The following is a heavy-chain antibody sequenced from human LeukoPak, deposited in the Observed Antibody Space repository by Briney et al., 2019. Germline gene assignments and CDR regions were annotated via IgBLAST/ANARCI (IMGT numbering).Heavy chain of an antibody. J-gene: IGHJ4*02. CDR2: IWYDGSNK. Sequence: GGSLRLSCAASGFTFSSYGMHWVRQAPGKGLEWVAVIWYDGSNKYYADSVKGRFTISRDNSKNTLYLQMNSLRAEDTAVYYCARDHRGVRDYFDYWGQGTLVTVSS. V-gene: IGHV3-33*01. CDR1: GFTFSSYG. CDR3: ARDHRGVRDYFDY. D-gene: IGHD3-10*01.